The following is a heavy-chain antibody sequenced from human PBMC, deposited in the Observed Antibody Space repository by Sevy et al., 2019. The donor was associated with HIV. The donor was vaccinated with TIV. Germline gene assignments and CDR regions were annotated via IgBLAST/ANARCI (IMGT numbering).Heavy chain of an antibody. Sequence: GGSLRLSCAASGFPFSTYALHWVRQAPGKGLEWVAVISYDGSNKYYADSVKGRFTISRDSSKKTLYLQMNSLTTEDTAVYYCARDLRSNYNNYFDPWGQGTLVTVSS. D-gene: IGHD4-4*01. CDR3: ARDLRSNYNNYFDP. CDR1: GFPFSTYA. CDR2: ISYDGSNK. J-gene: IGHJ5*02. V-gene: IGHV3-30-3*01.